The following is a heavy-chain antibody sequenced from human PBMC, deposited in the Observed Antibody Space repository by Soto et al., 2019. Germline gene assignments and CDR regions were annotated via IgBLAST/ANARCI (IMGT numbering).Heavy chain of an antibody. D-gene: IGHD4-4*01. CDR2: ISAYNGNT. J-gene: IGHJ4*02. V-gene: IGHV1-18*01. CDR1: GYTFTSYG. CDR3: ARDSVSTTSISPPYYFAY. Sequence: ASVKVSCKASGYTFTSYGISWVRQAPGQGLEWMGWISAYNGNTNYAQKLQGRVTMTTDTSTSTAYMELRSLRSDDTAVYYCARDSVSTTSISPPYYFAYWGQGTLVTVSS.